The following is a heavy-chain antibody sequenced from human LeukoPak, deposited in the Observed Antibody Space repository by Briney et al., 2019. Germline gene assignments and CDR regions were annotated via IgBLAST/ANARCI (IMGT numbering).Heavy chain of an antibody. CDR1: GYTFTSYD. CDR2: MNPSSGNT. CDR3: AIPTSPYVIEVWTNGPLDY. J-gene: IGHJ4*02. D-gene: IGHD3-22*01. Sequence: GASVKVSCKASGYTFTSYDINWVRQATGQGLEWMGWMNPSSGNTGYAQKFQGRVTMTRDTSINTAYMELSRVRSDDTAVYYCAIPTSPYVIEVWTNGPLDYWGQGTLVTVSS. V-gene: IGHV1-8*01.